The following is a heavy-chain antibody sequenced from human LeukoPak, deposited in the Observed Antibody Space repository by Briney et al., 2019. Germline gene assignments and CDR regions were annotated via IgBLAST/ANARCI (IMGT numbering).Heavy chain of an antibody. V-gene: IGHV3-23*01. D-gene: IGHD1-26*01. CDR3: AKDGESGSYPDC. Sequence: GGSLRLSCTASGFTFSSYAMSWVRQAPGKGLEWVPAISGSGGSTYSADSVKGRFTISRDNSKNTLYLQMNSLGAEDSAVYYCAKDGESGSYPDCWGQATLVTVSS. CDR1: GFTFSSYA. J-gene: IGHJ4*02. CDR2: ISGSGGST.